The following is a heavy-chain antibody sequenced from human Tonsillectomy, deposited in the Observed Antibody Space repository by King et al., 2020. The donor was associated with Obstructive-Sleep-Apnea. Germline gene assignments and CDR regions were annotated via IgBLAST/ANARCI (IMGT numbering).Heavy chain of an antibody. D-gene: IGHD3-16*01. CDR1: GFSFDDYA. J-gene: IGHJ3*02. V-gene: IGHV3-9*01. CDR3: VKDRAGGVPDAFDI. Sequence: VQLVESGGGLVQPGWSLRLSCTASGFSFDDYAMHWVRQGPGKGLEWVSGINWNSGNIAYADSVKGRFTISRDNAKNSLYLQMNSLRAEDTALYYGVKDRAGGVPDAFDIWGQGTMVTVSS. CDR2: INWNSGNI.